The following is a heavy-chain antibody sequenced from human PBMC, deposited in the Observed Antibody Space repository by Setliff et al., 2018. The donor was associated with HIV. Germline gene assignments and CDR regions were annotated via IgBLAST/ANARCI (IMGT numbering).Heavy chain of an antibody. D-gene: IGHD6-13*01. CDR3: VTSEPYNSSPFH. J-gene: IGHJ4*02. CDR1: GYIFSSYG. Sequence: GASVKVSCKASGYIFSSYGITWVRQAPGQGLEWMGWISAYSGNTNYAQKLQGRVTMTTDTSTNTASMELRRPRSNDTAVYYCVTSEPYNSSPFHWGQGTLVTVSS. CDR2: ISAYSGNT. V-gene: IGHV1-18*01.